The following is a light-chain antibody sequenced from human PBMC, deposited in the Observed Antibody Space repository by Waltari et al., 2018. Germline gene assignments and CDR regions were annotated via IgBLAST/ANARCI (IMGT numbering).Light chain of an antibody. Sequence: SYVLTQPPSVSVAPGKTARITCGGNNIGSKRVHWYQQKPGQPPVLVVYDDSDRPSGIPERFSGSNSGNTATLTISRVEAGDEADYYCQVWDSSSDHPEVFGGGTKLTVL. V-gene: IGLV3-21*03. J-gene: IGLJ3*02. CDR2: DDS. CDR3: QVWDSSSDHPEV. CDR1: NIGSKR.